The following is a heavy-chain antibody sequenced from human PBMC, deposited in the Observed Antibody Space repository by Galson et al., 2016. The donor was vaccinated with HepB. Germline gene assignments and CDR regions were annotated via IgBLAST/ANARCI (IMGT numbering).Heavy chain of an antibody. D-gene: IGHD2-8*02. CDR3: ARGPSTGAYDY. CDR1: GYPFTGYF. V-gene: IGHV1-2*04. CDR2: INPSTGDT. J-gene: IGHJ4*02. Sequence: SCKASGYPFTGYFIHWMRQAPGQGLEWMGWINPSTGDTNYAQRFQGWVTMTRDTSISTVYMELTSLTSDDTAMYYCARGPSTGAYDYWGQGTPVTVSS.